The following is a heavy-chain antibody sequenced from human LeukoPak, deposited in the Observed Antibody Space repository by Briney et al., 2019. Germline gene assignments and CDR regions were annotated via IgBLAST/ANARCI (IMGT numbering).Heavy chain of an antibody. D-gene: IGHD3-22*01. CDR2: IYYSGST. Sequence: SETLSLTCTVSGVSISSYYWSWIRQPPGKGLEWIGYIYYSGSTNYNPSLKSRVTISVDTSKNQFSLKLSSVTAADTAVYYCARHTNYYDSSGYQYFDLWGRGTLVTVSS. J-gene: IGHJ2*01. CDR3: ARHTNYYDSSGYQYFDL. V-gene: IGHV4-59*08. CDR1: GVSISSYY.